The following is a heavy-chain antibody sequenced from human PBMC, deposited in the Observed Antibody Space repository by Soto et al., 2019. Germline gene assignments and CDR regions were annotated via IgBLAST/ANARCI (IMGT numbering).Heavy chain of an antibody. J-gene: IGHJ6*02. CDR2: ISWNSGDI. CDR3: AKAQGAYFYYGVDV. Sequence: EVQLVESGGGLVQPGRSLRLSCAASGFTFDDYAMHWVRQAPGKGLEWVSGISWNSGDIVYADSVKGRFTISRDNAKNSLYLQMNSLRADDTASYYCAKAQGAYFYYGVDVWGQGTTVTVSS. V-gene: IGHV3-9*01. CDR1: GFTFDDYA.